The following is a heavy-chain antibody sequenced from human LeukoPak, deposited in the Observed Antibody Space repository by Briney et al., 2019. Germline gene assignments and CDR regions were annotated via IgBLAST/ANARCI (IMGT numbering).Heavy chain of an antibody. Sequence: GGSLRLSCTASGFTFSTYAMSWVRQAPGKGLEWFSAITGGGDDTYYADSVKGRFTISRDNSKNTLYLQMNSLRVEDTAVYYCATGSSSSRPYHYDCRGQGALVHVTS. V-gene: IGHV3-23*01. CDR3: ATGSSSSRPYHYDC. D-gene: IGHD6-6*01. J-gene: IGHJ4*02. CDR1: GFTFSTYA. CDR2: ITGGGDDT.